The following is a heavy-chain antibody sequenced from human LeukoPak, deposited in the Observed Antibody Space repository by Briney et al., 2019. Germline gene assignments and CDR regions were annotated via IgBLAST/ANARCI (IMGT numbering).Heavy chain of an antibody. CDR3: ARVPMGASYYYMDV. D-gene: IGHD1-26*01. CDR2: IYHSGST. CDR1: GRSITRGGYY. J-gene: IGHJ6*03. V-gene: IGHV4-31*03. Sequence: SETLSLTCTVSGRSITRGGYYWSWIRQHPGKGLEWIGYIYHSGSTYYSPSLKSRITISVDTSKNQFSLNLSSVTAADTAVYYCARVPMGASYYYMDVWGKRTTVTVSS.